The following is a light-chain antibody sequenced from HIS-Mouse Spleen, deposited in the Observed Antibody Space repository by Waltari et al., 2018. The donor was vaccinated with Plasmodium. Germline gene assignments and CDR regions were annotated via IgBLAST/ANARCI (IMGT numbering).Light chain of an antibody. CDR1: QSISNY. J-gene: IGKJ1*01. Sequence: DINMTHAPSTLSASVADRVTITCRASQSISNYLNWYQQKPRKAPKFLIYAASTLQSRVPSRFSGSGSGTDFTLTISSLQPEDFATYYCQQSYSTWTFGQGTKVEIK. V-gene: IGKV1-39*01. CDR2: AAS. CDR3: QQSYSTWT.